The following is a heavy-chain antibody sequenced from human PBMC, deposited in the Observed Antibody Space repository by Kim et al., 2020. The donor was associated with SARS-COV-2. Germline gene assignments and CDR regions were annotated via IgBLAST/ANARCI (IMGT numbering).Heavy chain of an antibody. Sequence: ASVKVSCKASGYTLINYAINWVRQAPGQGLEWMGWINTNTGNPIYAQGFTGRFVFSLDTSVSTAYLQISSLRAEDTAVYFCARRIVTAAGLRLYYQHGMD. CDR3: ARRIVTAAGLRLYYQHGMD. CDR2: INTNTGNP. CDR1: GYTLINYA. V-gene: IGHV7-4-1*02. D-gene: IGHD6-13*01. J-gene: IGHJ6*01.